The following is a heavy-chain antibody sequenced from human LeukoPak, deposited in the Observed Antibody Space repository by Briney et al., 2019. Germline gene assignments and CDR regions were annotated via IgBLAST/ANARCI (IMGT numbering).Heavy chain of an antibody. D-gene: IGHD3-3*01. Sequence: GGSLRLSCAASGFTFSSYAMHWVRQAPGKGLEWVAVISYDGSNKYYADSVKGRFTISRDNSKNTLYLQMNSLRAEDTAVYHCARDSVHYHPTYYDFSGENWFDPWGQGTLVTVSS. CDR1: GFTFSSYA. V-gene: IGHV3-30-3*01. J-gene: IGHJ5*02. CDR2: ISYDGSNK. CDR3: ARDSVHYHPTYYDFSGENWFDP.